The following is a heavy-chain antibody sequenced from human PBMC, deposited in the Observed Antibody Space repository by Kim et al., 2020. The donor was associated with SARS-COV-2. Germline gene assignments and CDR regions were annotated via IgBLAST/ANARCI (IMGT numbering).Heavy chain of an antibody. CDR1: GFTFSSYW. Sequence: GGSLRLSCAASGFTFSSYWMSWVRQAPGKGLEWVANIKQDGSEKYYVDSVKGRFTISRDNAKNSLYLQMNSLRAEDTAVYYCARASAYSSALWGTYWGQGTLVTVSS. D-gene: IGHD6-19*01. V-gene: IGHV3-7*03. CDR3: ARASAYSSALWGTY. J-gene: IGHJ4*02. CDR2: IKQDGSEK.